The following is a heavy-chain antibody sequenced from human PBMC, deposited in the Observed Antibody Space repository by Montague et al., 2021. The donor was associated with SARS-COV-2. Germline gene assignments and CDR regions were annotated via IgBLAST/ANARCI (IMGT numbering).Heavy chain of an antibody. CDR3: ARVHIVVVTAMRYFDL. Sequence: TLSLTCTVSGRSISSGGYYWSWIRQHPGKGLEWIGYIYYSGSTYYNPSLKSLVTISVDTSKNQFSLKLGSVTAADTAVYYCARVHIVVVTAMRYFDLWGRGTLVTVSS. CDR2: IYYSGST. CDR1: GRSISSGGYY. J-gene: IGHJ2*01. V-gene: IGHV4-31*01. D-gene: IGHD2-21*02.